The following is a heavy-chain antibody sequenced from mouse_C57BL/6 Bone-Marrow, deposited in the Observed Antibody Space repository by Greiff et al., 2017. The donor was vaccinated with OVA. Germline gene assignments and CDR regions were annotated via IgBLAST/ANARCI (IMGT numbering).Heavy chain of an antibody. CDR1: GFTFSSYA. D-gene: IGHD2-4*01. CDR3: TRPYYDYDVGAY. Sequence: EVQLVESGEGLVKPGGSLKLSCAASGFTFSSYAMSWVRQTPEQRLEWVAYISSGGDYIYYADTVKGRFTISRDNARNTLYLQMSSLKSEDTAMYYCTRPYYDYDVGAYWGQGTLVTVSA. V-gene: IGHV5-9-1*02. J-gene: IGHJ3*01. CDR2: ISSGGDYI.